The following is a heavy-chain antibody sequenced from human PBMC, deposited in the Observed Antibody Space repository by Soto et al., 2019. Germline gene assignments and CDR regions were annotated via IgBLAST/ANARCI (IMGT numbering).Heavy chain of an antibody. V-gene: IGHV4-59*01. J-gene: IGHJ6*02. CDR2: IYYSGSA. CDR3: ARGSWDLRVGTDV. D-gene: IGHD1-26*01. CDR1: GGSISSYY. Sequence: SETPSLTCTVSGGSISSYYWSWIRQPPGKGLEWIGYIYYSGSANYNPSLKSRVTISVDTSKNQFSLRLSSVTTADTAVYYCARGSWDLRVGTDVWGQGTTVTVSS.